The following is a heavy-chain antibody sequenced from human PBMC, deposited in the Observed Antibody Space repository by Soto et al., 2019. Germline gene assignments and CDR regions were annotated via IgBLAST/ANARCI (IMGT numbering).Heavy chain of an antibody. D-gene: IGHD6-13*01. CDR2: IYYSGCT. V-gene: IGHV4-59*12. Sequence: SETLSLTCTVSGGSISSYYWSWIRQPPGKGLEWIGFIYYSGCTNYNPSLKSRATISVDMSKNHFSLKLSSVTAADTAVYYCARLSGTIATADFDSWGQGTLVTVSS. J-gene: IGHJ4*02. CDR3: ARLSGTIATADFDS. CDR1: GGSISSYY.